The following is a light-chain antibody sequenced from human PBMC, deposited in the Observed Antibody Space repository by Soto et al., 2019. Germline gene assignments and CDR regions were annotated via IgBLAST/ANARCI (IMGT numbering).Light chain of an antibody. CDR2: DVS. CDR3: CSYAGSSLLV. J-gene: IGLJ3*02. V-gene: IGLV2-11*01. Sequence: QSALTQPRSVSGSPGQSVTICCTGTSSDVGGYKYVSWYQQHPGKAPKLVIYDVSKRPSGVPDRFSGSKSGNTASLTISGLQADDEADYYCCSYAGSSLLVFGEGTKLTVL. CDR1: SSDVGGYKY.